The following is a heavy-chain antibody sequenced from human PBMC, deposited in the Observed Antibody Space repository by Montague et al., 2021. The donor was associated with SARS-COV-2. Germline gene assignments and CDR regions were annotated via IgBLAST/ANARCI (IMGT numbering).Heavy chain of an antibody. V-gene: IGHV3-9*01. CDR2: ISWNSGSL. D-gene: IGHD6-13*01. J-gene: IGHJ4*02. CDR3: AKGPRHDVASGLDH. Sequence: SLRLSCAASGFPFDEHAMFWVRQAPGKGLEWVSGISWNSGSLGYXDSLKGRFTVSRDNAKNSLYLQMNSLRPDDTALYYCAKGPRHDVASGLDHWGQGTQVTVSS. CDR1: GFPFDEHA.